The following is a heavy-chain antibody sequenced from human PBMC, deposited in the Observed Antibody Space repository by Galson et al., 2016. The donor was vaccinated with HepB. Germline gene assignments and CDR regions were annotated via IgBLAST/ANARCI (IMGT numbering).Heavy chain of an antibody. J-gene: IGHJ4*02. D-gene: IGHD1-7*01. CDR3: ATHKTGPTGSPFDY. CDR2: IHYGGTT. Sequence: LSLTCTVSGGSIRSNYYWGWIRQPPGQGLEWIGSIHYGGTTQYNPSLKSRVTMTVDTSKNQFSLNLGSVTAADTAFYYCATHKTGPTGSPFDYWGQGALVTVSS. CDR1: GGSIRSNYY. V-gene: IGHV4-39*01.